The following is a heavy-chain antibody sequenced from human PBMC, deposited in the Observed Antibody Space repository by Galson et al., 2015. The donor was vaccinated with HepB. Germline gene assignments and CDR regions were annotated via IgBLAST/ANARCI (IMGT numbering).Heavy chain of an antibody. D-gene: IGHD6-19*01. Sequence: SLRLSCAASGFTFSSYAMHWVRQAPGKGLEWVAVISYDGSNKYYADSVKGRFTISRDNSKNTLYLQMNSLRAEDTAVYYCARVGQSSGWYRALGAFDIWGQGTMVTVSS. CDR3: ARVGQSSGWYRALGAFDI. CDR1: GFTFSSYA. V-gene: IGHV3-30-3*01. CDR2: ISYDGSNK. J-gene: IGHJ3*02.